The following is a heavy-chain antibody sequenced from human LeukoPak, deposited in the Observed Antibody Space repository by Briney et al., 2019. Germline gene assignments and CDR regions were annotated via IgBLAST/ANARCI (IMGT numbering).Heavy chain of an antibody. CDR1: GGTFSSYT. J-gene: IGHJ4*02. CDR2: ISAYNGNT. D-gene: IGHD1-20*01. V-gene: IGHV1-18*01. Sequence: GSSVKVSCKASGGTFSSYTISWVRQAPGQGLEWMGWISAYNGNTNYAQKLQGRVTMTTDTSTSTAYMELRSLRSDDTAVYYCARDLWYNSELVDYWGQGTLVTVSS. CDR3: ARDLWYNSELVDY.